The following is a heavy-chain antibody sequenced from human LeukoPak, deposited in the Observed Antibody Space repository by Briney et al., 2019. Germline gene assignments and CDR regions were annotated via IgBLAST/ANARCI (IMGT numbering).Heavy chain of an antibody. D-gene: IGHD5-18*01. CDR1: GFTFSSYS. CDR3: ARGRGYSYGTDY. V-gene: IGHV3-48*01. CDR2: ISSSGSTI. J-gene: IGHJ4*02. Sequence: GGSLRLSCAASGFTFSSYSMNWVRQAPGKGLEWVSYISSSGSTIYYADSVKGRFTISRDNAKNSLYLQMNSLRAEDTAVYYCARGRGYSYGTDYWGQGTLTTVSS.